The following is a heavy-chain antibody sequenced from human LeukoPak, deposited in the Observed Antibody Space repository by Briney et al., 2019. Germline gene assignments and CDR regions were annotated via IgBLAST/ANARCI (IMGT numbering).Heavy chain of an antibody. V-gene: IGHV3-30*04. D-gene: IGHD6-19*01. Sequence: PGRSLRLSRAASGFTFSSYVTHWVRQPPGKGLEWVAVISYDGSNKYYADSVKGRFTISRDNSKNTLCLQVSSLRAEDTAVYYCARDTPLIGQTSGWSGNSFDYWGQGTLVIVSS. CDR1: GFTFSSYV. CDR2: ISYDGSNK. J-gene: IGHJ4*02. CDR3: ARDTPLIGQTSGWSGNSFDY.